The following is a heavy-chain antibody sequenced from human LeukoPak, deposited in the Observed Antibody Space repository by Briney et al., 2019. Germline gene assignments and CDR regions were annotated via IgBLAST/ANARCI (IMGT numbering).Heavy chain of an antibody. V-gene: IGHV3-7*01. CDR2: IKKDGSEK. J-gene: IGHJ3*02. D-gene: IGHD3-10*02. CDR3: ASILWLHYYGRGGAFDI. Sequence: GGSLRLSCAASGFTFSDFWMSWVRQAPGKGLEWVANIKKDGSEKYYVDSVEGRFTISRDNAKNSLYLQMSSLRAEDTAVYYCASILWLHYYGRGGAFDIWGQGTMVTVSS. CDR1: GFTFSDFW.